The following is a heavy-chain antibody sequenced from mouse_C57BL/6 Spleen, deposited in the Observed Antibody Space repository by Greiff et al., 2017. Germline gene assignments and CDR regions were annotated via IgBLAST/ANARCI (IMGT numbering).Heavy chain of an antibody. CDR1: GYTFTDYY. Sequence: EVQLQQSGPVLVKPGASVKMSCKASGYTFTDYYMNWVQQSPGKNLEWIGVINPYNGGTSYNQKFKGKATLTVDKSSSTAYMELNSLTSEDSAVYYCARGGITTVVGFGYWGQGTTLTVAS. CDR2: INPYNGGT. D-gene: IGHD1-1*01. V-gene: IGHV1-19*01. J-gene: IGHJ2*01. CDR3: ARGGITTVVGFGY.